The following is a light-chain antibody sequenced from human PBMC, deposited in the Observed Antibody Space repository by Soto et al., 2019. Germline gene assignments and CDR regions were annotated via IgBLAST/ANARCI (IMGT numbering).Light chain of an antibody. V-gene: IGLV2-14*03. CDR1: SSDVGGYNY. Sequence: QSALTQPASVSGSRGQSITNSCTGTSSDVGGYNYVSWYQQHPGKAPKLIIFDVNNRPSGISNRFSGSKSGNTASLTISGLQAEDEADYYCFSYTSSGTFLFGGGTNLTVL. CDR3: FSYTSSGTFL. CDR2: DVN. J-gene: IGLJ2*01.